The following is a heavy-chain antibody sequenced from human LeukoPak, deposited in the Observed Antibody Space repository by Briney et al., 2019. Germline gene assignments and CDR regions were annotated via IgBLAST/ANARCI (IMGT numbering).Heavy chain of an antibody. CDR3: ARQEYCSGCSCYTWFDP. D-gene: IGHD2-15*01. Sequence: GESLKISCKGSGYSINNYWIGWGRQMPGKGLGWMGIIYPADSDIRYSPSFQGQVTISADKSISTAYLQWSSLKASDTAMYYCARQEYCSGCSCYTWFDPWGQGTLVTVSS. CDR2: IYPADSDI. J-gene: IGHJ5*02. V-gene: IGHV5-51*01. CDR1: GYSINNYW.